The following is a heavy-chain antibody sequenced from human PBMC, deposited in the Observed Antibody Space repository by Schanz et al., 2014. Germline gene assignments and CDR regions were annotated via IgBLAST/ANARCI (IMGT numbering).Heavy chain of an antibody. CDR2: ISGRDGST. CDR3: ANNWNLDY. J-gene: IGHJ4*02. D-gene: IGHD1-20*01. V-gene: IGHV3-23*04. Sequence: EVQLAESGGGLVQPGGSLRLSCAASGFNFGSHGMHWVRQAPGKGLEWVSAISGRDGSTYYADSVRGRFTISRDNSKNTLYLQMNSLRAEDTAVYYCANNWNLDYWGQGTLVTVSS. CDR1: GFNFGSHG.